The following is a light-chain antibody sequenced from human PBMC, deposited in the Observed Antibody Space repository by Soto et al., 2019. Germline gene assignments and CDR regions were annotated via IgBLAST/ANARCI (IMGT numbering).Light chain of an antibody. CDR3: QQRSHWPST. J-gene: IGKJ4*01. V-gene: IGKV3-11*01. Sequence: EIVLTQSPATLSLSPGERATLSCRASQSVSSYLAWYQQKPGQAPRLLIYDASNRATGIPARFSGSGSGTDFTLTISILEPEDFAVYYCQQRSHWPSTFGGGTKVEIK. CDR2: DAS. CDR1: QSVSSY.